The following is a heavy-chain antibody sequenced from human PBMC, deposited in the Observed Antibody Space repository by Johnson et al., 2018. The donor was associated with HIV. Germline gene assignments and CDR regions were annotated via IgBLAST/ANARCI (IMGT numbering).Heavy chain of an antibody. CDR2: IKCDGSEK. V-gene: IGHV3-52*01. CDR3: ARGLFSSRAASWGAFDI. CDR1: GLTFSNSW. J-gene: IGHJ3*02. Sequence: VQLVESGGGVVRPGGSLRLSCVASGLTFSNSWMHWVCQAPEKGLEWVADIKCDGSEKYYVDSVKGRLTISRDNAKNSLYLQMNSLRAEDTAVYYCARGLFSSRAASWGAFDIWGQGTMVTVSS. D-gene: IGHD6-6*01.